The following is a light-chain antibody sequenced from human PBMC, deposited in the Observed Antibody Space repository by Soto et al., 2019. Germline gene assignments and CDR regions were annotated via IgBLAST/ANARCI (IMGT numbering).Light chain of an antibody. J-gene: IGKJ2*01. CDR2: GAS. CDR3: QQSYSNLYT. V-gene: IGKV1-39*01. Sequence: DIQMTQSPSSLSASVGDRVTITCRASQNIVRYLIWYQHTPGQAPKLLIFGASRLESGVPSRFSGIGSGTFFTLTISSLQPEDFAIYYCQQSYSNLYTFGQGTRLEIK. CDR1: QNIVRY.